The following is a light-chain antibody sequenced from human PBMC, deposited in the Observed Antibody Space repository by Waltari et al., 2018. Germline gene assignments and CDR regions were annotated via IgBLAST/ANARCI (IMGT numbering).Light chain of an antibody. V-gene: IGLV3-19*01. CDR1: RLRNYY. CDR2: NKN. CDR3: NSRDRSGNYV. J-gene: IGLJ1*01. Sequence: SSELTQDPAVSVALGQTVRITCQGDRLRNYYASWYQQKPGQAPVLVMYNKNSRPSGIQDRFSGSDSGDTASLTSTGAQAEDEADYYCNSRDRSGNYVVAAGTKVTVL.